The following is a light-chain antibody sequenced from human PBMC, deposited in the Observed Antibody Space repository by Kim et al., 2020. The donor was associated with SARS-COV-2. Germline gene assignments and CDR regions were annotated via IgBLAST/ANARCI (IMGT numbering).Light chain of an antibody. Sequence: QSALTQPASVSGSPGQSITISCTGTSSDVGGYNYVSWYQQHPGKAPKLMIYDVSKRPSGVSNRFSGSKSGNTASLTISGLQAEDEADYYCSSYTSSSTLLFGGGTQLTV. CDR2: DVS. V-gene: IGLV2-14*01. CDR1: SSDVGGYNY. J-gene: IGLJ2*01. CDR3: SSYTSSSTLL.